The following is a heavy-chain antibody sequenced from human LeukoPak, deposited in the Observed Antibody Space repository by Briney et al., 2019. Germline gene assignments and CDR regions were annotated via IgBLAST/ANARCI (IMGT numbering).Heavy chain of an antibody. D-gene: IGHD2-8*01. V-gene: IGHV4-59*08. Sequence: SETLSLTCTVSGGSISSYYWSWIRQPPGKGLEWIGYIYYSGSTNYNPPLKSRVTISVDTSKNQFSLKLSSVTAADTAVYYCARAYDIVLMVYAPYYFDYWGQGTLVTVSS. J-gene: IGHJ4*02. CDR2: IYYSGST. CDR3: ARAYDIVLMVYAPYYFDY. CDR1: GGSISSYY.